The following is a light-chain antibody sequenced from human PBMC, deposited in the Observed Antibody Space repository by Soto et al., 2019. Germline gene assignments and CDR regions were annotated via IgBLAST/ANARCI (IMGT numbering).Light chain of an antibody. CDR3: QQYGSSVRT. CDR1: QSLSSNY. CDR2: GAS. V-gene: IGKV3-20*01. Sequence: EIVLTQSPGTLSLSPGERATLSCRASQSLSSNYLAWYQQKPGQALRLLIYGASSRATGIPDRFSVSGSGTDFTLTISRLEPEDFAVYYCQQYGSSVRTFGQGTKLEIK. J-gene: IGKJ2*01.